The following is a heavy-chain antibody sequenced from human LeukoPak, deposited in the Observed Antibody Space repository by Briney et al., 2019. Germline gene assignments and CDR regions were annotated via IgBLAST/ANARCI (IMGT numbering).Heavy chain of an antibody. D-gene: IGHD6-6*01. J-gene: IGHJ4*02. CDR2: IYTSGST. CDR1: GGSISSGSYY. Sequence: PSQTLSLTCTVSGGSISSGSYYWRWIRQPAGTGLEWIGRIYTSGSTNYNPSLKSRVTISVDTSKNQFSLKLSSVTAADTAVYYCARDSSSSHPALDYWGQGTLVTVSS. V-gene: IGHV4-61*02. CDR3: ARDSSSSHPALDY.